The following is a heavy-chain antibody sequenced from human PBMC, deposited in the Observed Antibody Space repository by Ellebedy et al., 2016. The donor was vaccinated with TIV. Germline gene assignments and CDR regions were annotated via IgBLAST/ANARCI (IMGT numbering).Heavy chain of an antibody. CDR3: ARGGYSYGYFES. CDR1: GYTFTAYY. V-gene: IGHV1-2*02. D-gene: IGHD5-18*01. CDR2: INPNSGVT. J-gene: IGHJ4*02. Sequence: AASVKVSCKASGYTFTAYYMHWVRRAPGQGLEWMGWINPNSGVTNYAEKFNGRVTMTMETSINTAYMELSRLRSDDTAVYYCARGGYSYGYFESWGQGVLVTVSS.